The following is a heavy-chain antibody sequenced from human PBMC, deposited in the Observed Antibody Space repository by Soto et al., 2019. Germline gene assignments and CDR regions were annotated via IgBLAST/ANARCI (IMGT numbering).Heavy chain of an antibody. CDR2: IYHNGTA. D-gene: IGHD2-2*01. J-gene: IGHJ4*02. Sequence: SETLSLTCAVSGGSISSGGYSWSWIRQPPGKGLEWIGYIYHNGTAYYNPSLRSRVTMSVDTSKNQFSLKLISVTAADTAVYYCARHPSRRPYDYWGPGTLVTVSS. CDR1: GGSISSGGYS. CDR3: ARHPSRRPYDY. V-gene: IGHV4-30-2*03.